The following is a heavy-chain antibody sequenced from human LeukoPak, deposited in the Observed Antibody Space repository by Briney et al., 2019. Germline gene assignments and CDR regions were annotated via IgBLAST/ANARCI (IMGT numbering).Heavy chain of an antibody. V-gene: IGHV3-30*02. CDR2: IRYDGSNN. CDR3: AKDLYGSGSYQIRLFDY. J-gene: IGHJ4*02. Sequence: PGGSLRLSCAASGFTFSSYGTHWVRQAPGKGLEWVAFIRYDGSNNFYADSVKGRFTISRDNSKHTLFLQMNSLRAEDTAVYYCAKDLYGSGSYQIRLFDYWGQGTLVTVSS. D-gene: IGHD3-10*01. CDR1: GFTFSSYG.